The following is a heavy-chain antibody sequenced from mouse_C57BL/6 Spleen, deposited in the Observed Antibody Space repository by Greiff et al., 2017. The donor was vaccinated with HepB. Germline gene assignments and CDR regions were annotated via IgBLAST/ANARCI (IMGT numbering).Heavy chain of an antibody. Sequence: QVHVKQSGAELVRPGASVTLSCKASGYTFTDYEMHWVKQTPVHGLEWIGAIDPETGGTAYNQKFKGKAILTADKSSSTAYMELRSLTSEDSAVYYCNSGFDYWGQGTTLTVSS. D-gene: IGHD3-2*02. CDR2: IDPETGGT. CDR3: NSGFDY. V-gene: IGHV1-15*01. J-gene: IGHJ2*01. CDR1: GYTFTDYE.